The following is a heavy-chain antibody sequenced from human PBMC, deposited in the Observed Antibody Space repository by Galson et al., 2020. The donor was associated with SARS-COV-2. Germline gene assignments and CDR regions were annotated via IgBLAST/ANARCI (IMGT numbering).Heavy chain of an antibody. V-gene: IGHV3-48*02. Sequence: TGGSLRLSCAASGFTFSSYSMNWVCQAPGKGLEWVSYISSSSSTIYYADSVKGRFTISRDNAKNSLYLQMNSLRDEDTAVYYCARALGDFNVLLWYGIGYWGQGTLVTVSS. CDR2: ISSSSSTI. D-gene: IGHD3-10*01. CDR1: GFTFSSYS. CDR3: ARALGDFNVLLWYGIGY. J-gene: IGHJ4*02.